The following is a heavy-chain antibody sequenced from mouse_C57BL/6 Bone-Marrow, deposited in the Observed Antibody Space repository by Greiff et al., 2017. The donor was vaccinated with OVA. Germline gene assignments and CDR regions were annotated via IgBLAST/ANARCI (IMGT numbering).Heavy chain of an antibody. Sequence: QVQLQQSGAELARPGASVKLSCKASGYTFTSYGISWVKQRTGQGLEWIGEIYPRSGNTYYNEKFKGKATLTADKSSSTAYMELGSLTSEDSAVYFCARGWGTPLAYWGQGTLVTVSA. V-gene: IGHV1-81*01. CDR1: GYTFTSYG. CDR2: IYPRSGNT. J-gene: IGHJ3*01. CDR3: ARGWGTPLAY. D-gene: IGHD3-3*01.